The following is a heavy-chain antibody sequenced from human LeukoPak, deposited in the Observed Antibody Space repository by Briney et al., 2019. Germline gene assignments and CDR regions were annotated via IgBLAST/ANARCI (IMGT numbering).Heavy chain of an antibody. V-gene: IGHV3-74*01. Sequence: GGSLRLSRAAPGFTLSSYWMDWVRQAPGEGLGWVSRINSDGSSTSYADSVKGRFTISRDNAKNTLYLQMNSLRAEDTAVYYCARRIAVAGNFDYWGQGTLVTVSS. CDR1: GFTLSSYW. CDR3: ARRIAVAGNFDY. J-gene: IGHJ4*02. CDR2: INSDGSST. D-gene: IGHD6-19*01.